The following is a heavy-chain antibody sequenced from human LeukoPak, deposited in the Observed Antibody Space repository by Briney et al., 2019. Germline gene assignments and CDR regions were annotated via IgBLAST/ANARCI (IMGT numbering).Heavy chain of an antibody. V-gene: IGHV3-64*04. CDR3: ARDPSRPYSSSWLDY. CDR1: GFTFSDYP. CDR2: ISKNGDDT. D-gene: IGHD6-13*01. Sequence: GGSLRLSCSASGFTFSDYPMHWVRQTPGKGLEYVSAISKNGDDTYYADSVKGRFTISRDNSKNTLYLQMNSLRAEDTAVYYCARDPSRPYSSSWLDYWGQGTLVTVSS. J-gene: IGHJ4*02.